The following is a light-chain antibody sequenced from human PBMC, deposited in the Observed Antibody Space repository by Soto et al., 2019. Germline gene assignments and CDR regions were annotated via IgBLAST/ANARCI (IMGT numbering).Light chain of an antibody. CDR1: QSLSRNS. J-gene: IGKJ1*01. Sequence: EIVLTQSPGTLSLSRGERATLSCRASQSLSRNSLAWYQQKPGQAPRLLISGASTRATGIPDRFSGSGSGTDFTLTSSRLEPGDFAVYYCQQYDSSPRTFGQGTRVEIK. CDR2: GAS. V-gene: IGKV3-20*01. CDR3: QQYDSSPRT.